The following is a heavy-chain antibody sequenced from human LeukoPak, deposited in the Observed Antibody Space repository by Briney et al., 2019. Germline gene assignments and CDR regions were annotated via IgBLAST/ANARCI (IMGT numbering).Heavy chain of an antibody. Sequence: GGSLRLSCAASGFTFHNNAIHWVRQAPGKGLEWVSLTSGDGITPYFADSVKGRFTLSRDNSKSSLFLQMNSLRTEDTAVYYCARDHVYGGADYWGQGTLVTVSS. V-gene: IGHV3-43*02. CDR1: GFTFHNNA. CDR3: ARDHVYGGADY. J-gene: IGHJ4*02. CDR2: TSGDGITP. D-gene: IGHD5/OR15-5a*01.